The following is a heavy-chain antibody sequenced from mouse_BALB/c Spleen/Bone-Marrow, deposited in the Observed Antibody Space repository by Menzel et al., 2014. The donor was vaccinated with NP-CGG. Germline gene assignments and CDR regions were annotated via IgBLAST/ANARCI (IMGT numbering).Heavy chain of an antibody. CDR2: ISSGSSPI. CDR3: TRGGNWEDFDY. D-gene: IGHD4-1*01. V-gene: IGHV5-17*02. Sequence: EVQLVESGGGLVQPGGSRKLSCAASGFTFSSFGMHWVRQAPEKGLEWVAYISSGSSPIFYADTVKGRFTISRDNPKNTLFLQMTSLRSEDTAIYYCTRGGNWEDFDYWGQGTPLTVSS. J-gene: IGHJ2*01. CDR1: GFTFSSFG.